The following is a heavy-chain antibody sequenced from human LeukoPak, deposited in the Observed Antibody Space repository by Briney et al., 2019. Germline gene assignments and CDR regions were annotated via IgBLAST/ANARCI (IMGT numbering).Heavy chain of an antibody. Sequence: GGSLRLSCAASGFTFSSYAMSWVRQAPGKGLEWVSAIGGGGGTTYYADSVKGRFTISRDNSKNALYLQMNSLRAEDTAVYYCAKDGGIAAAGTWLDFWGQGALVTVSS. D-gene: IGHD6-13*01. V-gene: IGHV3-23*01. J-gene: IGHJ4*02. CDR1: GFTFSSYA. CDR3: AKDGGIAAAGTWLDF. CDR2: IGGGGGTT.